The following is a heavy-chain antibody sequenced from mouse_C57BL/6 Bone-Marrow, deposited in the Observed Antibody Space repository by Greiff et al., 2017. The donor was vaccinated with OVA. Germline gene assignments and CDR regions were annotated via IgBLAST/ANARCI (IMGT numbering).Heavy chain of an antibody. J-gene: IGHJ3*01. V-gene: IGHV1-50*01. Sequence: QVQLQQPGAELVKPGASVKLSCKASGYTFTSHWMQWVKQRPGQGLEWIGEIDPSDSYTNYNQKFKGKATLTVDTSSSTAYMQLSSLTSEDSAVYYCASAVFAYWGQGTLVTVSA. CDR2: IDPSDSYT. CDR3: ASAVFAY. CDR1: GYTFTSHW.